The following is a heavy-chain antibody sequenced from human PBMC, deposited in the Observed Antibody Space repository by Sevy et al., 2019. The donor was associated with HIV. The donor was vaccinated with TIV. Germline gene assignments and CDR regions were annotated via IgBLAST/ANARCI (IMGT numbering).Heavy chain of an antibody. CDR1: GFTFNTYG. J-gene: IGHJ4*02. CDR3: ASEVRESAVAGPGLTWDFDY. CDR2: IWNDGSNK. D-gene: IGHD6-19*01. V-gene: IGHV3-33*01. Sequence: GGSLRLSCAASGFTFNTYGMHWVRQAPGKGLEWVAVIWNDGSNKYYADSVKGRFTISRDNSKNTLYLQMNSLRAEDTAVYYCASEVRESAVAGPGLTWDFDYWGQGTLVTVSS.